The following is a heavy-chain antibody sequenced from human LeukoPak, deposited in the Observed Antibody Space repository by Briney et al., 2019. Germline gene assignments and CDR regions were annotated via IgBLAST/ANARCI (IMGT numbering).Heavy chain of an antibody. V-gene: IGHV4-59*08. CDR3: ARGRDIVVVPAATPYYYYAMDV. CDR1: GGSISSYY. D-gene: IGHD2-2*01. Sequence: SATLPLTCTVSGGSISSYYWSWIRQSPGKGLEWIGYIHYSGSTIYNPSLKSRVTISVDLSKNQFSLKLSSVTAADTALYYCARGRDIVVVPAATPYYYYAMDVWGQGTTVTVSS. J-gene: IGHJ6*02. CDR2: IHYSGST.